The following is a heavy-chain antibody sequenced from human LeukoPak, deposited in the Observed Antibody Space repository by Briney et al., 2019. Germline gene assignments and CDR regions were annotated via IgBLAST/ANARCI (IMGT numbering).Heavy chain of an antibody. J-gene: IGHJ6*03. CDR3: ARPHGSGYYTYYMDV. D-gene: IGHD3-10*01. CDR2: IHYTGRT. V-gene: IGHV4-39*01. Sequence: SETLSLTCSVSGGSVSSSSDYWDWIRQPPGKGLEWIGTIHYTGRTYYNPSLKSRVTMSVDTSKNQFSLKLSSVTATDTAVYYCARPHGSGYYTYYMDVWGKGTTVIVSS. CDR1: GGSVSSSSDY.